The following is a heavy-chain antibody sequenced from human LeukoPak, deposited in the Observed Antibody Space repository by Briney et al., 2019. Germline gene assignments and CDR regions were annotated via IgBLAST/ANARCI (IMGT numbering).Heavy chain of an antibody. J-gene: IGHJ4*02. Sequence: ASVKVSCKASGYTFTSYGTSWVRQAPGRGLEWMGWISAYNGNTNYAQKVQGRVTMSTGTSTSTAYMELRSLRSDDTAVYYCARDLGYCSGGSCYIFDCWGQGTLVTVSS. CDR3: ARDLGYCSGGSCYIFDC. CDR2: ISAYNGNT. D-gene: IGHD2-15*01. V-gene: IGHV1-18*01. CDR1: GYTFTSYG.